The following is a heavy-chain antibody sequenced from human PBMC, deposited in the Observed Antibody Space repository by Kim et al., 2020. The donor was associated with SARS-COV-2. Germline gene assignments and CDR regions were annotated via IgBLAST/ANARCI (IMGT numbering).Heavy chain of an antibody. CDR2: ISYDGSNK. J-gene: IGHJ5*02. CDR1: GFTFSSYA. D-gene: IGHD3-22*01. CDR3: ASDSWADSSGYDQNNWLDP. Sequence: GGSLRLSCAASGFTFSSYAMHWVRQAPGKGLEWVAVISYDGSNKYYADSVKGRFTISRDNSKNTLYLQMNSLRAEDTAVYYCASDSWADSSGYDQNNWLDPWGQGTLVTVSS. V-gene: IGHV3-30*04.